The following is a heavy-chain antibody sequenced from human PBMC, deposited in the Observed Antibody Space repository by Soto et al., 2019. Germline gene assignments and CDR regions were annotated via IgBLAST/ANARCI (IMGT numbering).Heavy chain of an antibody. CDR2: IYHSGST. J-gene: IGHJ5*02. CDR3: ASDRAAAGAGHWFDP. D-gene: IGHD6-13*01. Sequence: QVQLQVSGPGLVKPSGTLSLTCAVSGGSISSSNWWSWVRQPPGKGLEWIGEIYHSGSTNYNPSLKSRVTISVDKSKNQFSLKLSSVTAADTAVYYCASDRAAAGAGHWFDPWGQGTLVTVSS. CDR1: GGSISSSNW. V-gene: IGHV4-4*02.